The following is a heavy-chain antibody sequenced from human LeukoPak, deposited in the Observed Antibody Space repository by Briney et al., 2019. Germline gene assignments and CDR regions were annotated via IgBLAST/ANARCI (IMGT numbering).Heavy chain of an antibody. D-gene: IGHD5-18*01. V-gene: IGHV5-51*01. J-gene: IGHJ4*02. CDR2: IYPGDSDT. Sequence: GESLKIPCTCSGFSFTSYWIGWVRQMPGKGLEWMGIIYPGDSDTRNSPSFQGQVTISAVTSISTAYLQWSSLKASDTAMYYCARQGALDTAMVSRYWGQGTLVTVSS. CDR3: ARQGALDTAMVSRY. CDR1: GFSFTSYW.